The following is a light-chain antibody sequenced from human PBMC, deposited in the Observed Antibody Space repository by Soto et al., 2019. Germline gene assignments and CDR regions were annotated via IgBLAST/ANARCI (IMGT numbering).Light chain of an antibody. V-gene: IGKV3-20*01. J-gene: IGKJ4*01. Sequence: EIVLTQSPGTLSLSPGERATLSCRASQSVSSSYLAWYQQKPGQAPRLLIYGASSRATGIPDRFSGSGSGKDFTLTICRLEPEDFAVYYCQQYGSSPLTFGGGTKGDIK. CDR1: QSVSSSY. CDR3: QQYGSSPLT. CDR2: GAS.